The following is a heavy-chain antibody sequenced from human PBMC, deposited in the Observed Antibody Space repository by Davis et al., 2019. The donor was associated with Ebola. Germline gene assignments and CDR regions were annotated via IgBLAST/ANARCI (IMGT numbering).Heavy chain of an antibody. V-gene: IGHV1-2*02. CDR2: INPNSGGT. D-gene: IGHD2-2*01. Sequence: ASVKVSCKASGYTLTGYYMHWVRQAPGQGLEWMGWINPNSGGTNYAQKLQGRVTMTTDTSTSTAYMELRSLRSDDTAVYYCARDFGQYCSSTSCYVFDYWGQGTLVTVSS. CDR1: GYTLTGYY. J-gene: IGHJ4*02. CDR3: ARDFGQYCSSTSCYVFDY.